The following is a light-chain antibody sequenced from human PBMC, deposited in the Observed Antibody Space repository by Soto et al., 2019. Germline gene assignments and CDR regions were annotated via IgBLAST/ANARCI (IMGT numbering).Light chain of an antibody. J-gene: IGKJ4*01. CDR2: AAS. V-gene: IGKV1-27*01. Sequence: DIQMTQSPSSLSASLGDRITTTCRPSQDIGHYLAWYQQKPGKAPKLLIYAASTLQSGVPPRFSGSRSGTDLTLTISSLLPEDVATYYCQKYYFAPLTFGGGTKVDIK. CDR3: QKYYFAPLT. CDR1: QDIGHY.